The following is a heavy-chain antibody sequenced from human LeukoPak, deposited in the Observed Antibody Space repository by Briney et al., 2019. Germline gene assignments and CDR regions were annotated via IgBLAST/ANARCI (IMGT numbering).Heavy chain of an antibody. V-gene: IGHV3-23*01. CDR3: ARGSTYYDSSGQVPFDY. CDR2: IIGSGGST. D-gene: IGHD3-22*01. J-gene: IGHJ4*02. CDR1: GFTFSSYA. Sequence: PGGSLRLSCAASGFTFSSYAMSWVRQAPGKGLEWVSAIIGSGGSTYYADSVKGRFTISRDNAKNSLYLQMNSLRAEDTAVYYCARGSTYYDSSGQVPFDYWGQGTLVTISS.